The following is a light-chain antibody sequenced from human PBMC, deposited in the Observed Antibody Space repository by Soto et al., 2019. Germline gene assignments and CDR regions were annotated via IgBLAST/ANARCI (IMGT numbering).Light chain of an antibody. CDR1: QDISKS. CDR3: QQSHDLPFT. Sequence: DIQMTQSPSSLSASVGDRVTITGQASQDISKSLNWYQQKPGKAPDLLIYDASNLETGVPSNFSGSGSGTDFTFTISSLQPEDIATYYCQQSHDLPFTFGPGTKVELK. J-gene: IGKJ3*01. CDR2: DAS. V-gene: IGKV1-33*01.